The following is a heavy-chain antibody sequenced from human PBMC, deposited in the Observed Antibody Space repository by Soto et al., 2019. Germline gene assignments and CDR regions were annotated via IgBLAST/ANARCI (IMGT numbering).Heavy chain of an antibody. V-gene: IGHV1-3*01. CDR1: GYTFTSYA. D-gene: IGHD3-10*01. CDR3: ARDRSYGSGTPRFNWFDP. J-gene: IGHJ5*02. CDR2: INAGNGNT. Sequence: GASVKVSCKASGYTFTSYAMHWVRQAPGQRLEWMGWINAGNGNTKYSQKFQGRVTITRDTSASTAYMELSSLRSEDTAVYYCARDRSYGSGTPRFNWFDPWGQGTLVTVSS.